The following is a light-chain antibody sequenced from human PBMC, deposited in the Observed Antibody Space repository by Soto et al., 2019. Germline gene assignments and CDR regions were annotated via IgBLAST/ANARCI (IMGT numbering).Light chain of an antibody. CDR3: QHYCRSPPVT. CDR2: VAS. V-gene: IGKV3-20*01. J-gene: IGKJ5*01. Sequence: EIVLTQSPGTLYLSPGERATLSGRSSQSFGRSYLAWYQQKPSQAPRLLIYVASGSATGIPDIFSGIGSGTEFTPTISCREPEDFAVYYCQHYCRSPPVTFGKVTRMESK. CDR1: QSFGRSY.